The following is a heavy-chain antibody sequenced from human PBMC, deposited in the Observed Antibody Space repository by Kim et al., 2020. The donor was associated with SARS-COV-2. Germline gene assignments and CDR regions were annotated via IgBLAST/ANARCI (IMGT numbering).Heavy chain of an antibody. CDR3: VRDRMGGAFDM. Sequence: GGSLRLSRATSGFTFSAYDMNWVHQAPGKGLEWLSFITKTSTTIYYADSVEGRFTISRDNAKNSLFLQMNSLRDEDTALYYCVRDRMGGAFDMWGQGTMVTVSS. J-gene: IGHJ3*02. CDR1: GFTFSAYD. CDR2: ITKTSTTI. V-gene: IGHV3-48*02. D-gene: IGHD3-16*01.